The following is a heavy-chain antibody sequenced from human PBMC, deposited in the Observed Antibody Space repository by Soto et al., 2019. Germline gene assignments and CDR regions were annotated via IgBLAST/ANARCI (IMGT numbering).Heavy chain of an antibody. CDR3: AREYCSSTSCTNWFDP. V-gene: IGHV1-69*13. D-gene: IGHD2-2*01. J-gene: IGHJ5*02. CDR2: IIPIFGTA. Sequence: SVKVSCKASGGTFSSYAISWVRQAPGQGLEWMGGIIPIFGTANYAQKFQGRVTITADESTSTAYMELSSLRSEDTAVYYCAREYCSSTSCTNWFDPWGQGTLVTVSS. CDR1: GGTFSSYA.